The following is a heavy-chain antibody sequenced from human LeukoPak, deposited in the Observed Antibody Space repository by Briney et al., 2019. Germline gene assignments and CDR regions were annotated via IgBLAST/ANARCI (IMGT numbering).Heavy chain of an antibody. D-gene: IGHD4-17*01. CDR1: GGSISSGGYY. Sequence: PSETLSLTCTVSGGSISSGGYYWSWIRQHPGKGLGWIGYIYYSGSTYYNPSLKSRVTISVDTSKNQFSLKLSSVTAADTAVYYCARFLYGDYGYYYYYGMDVWGQGTTVTVSS. V-gene: IGHV4-31*03. J-gene: IGHJ6*02. CDR3: ARFLYGDYGYYYYYGMDV. CDR2: IYYSGST.